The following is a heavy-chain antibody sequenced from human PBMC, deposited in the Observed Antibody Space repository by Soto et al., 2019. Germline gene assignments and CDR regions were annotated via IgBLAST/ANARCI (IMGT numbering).Heavy chain of an antibody. D-gene: IGHD3-22*01. CDR1: GFTFSSYA. Sequence: GGSLRLSCAASGFTFSSYAMHWVRQAPGKGLEWVAVISYDGSNKYYADSVKGRFTISRDNSKNTLYLQMNSLRAEDTAVYYCARDNYYYDSSGYYSYFDYWGQGTLVTVSS. J-gene: IGHJ4*02. V-gene: IGHV3-30-3*01. CDR2: ISYDGSNK. CDR3: ARDNYYYDSSGYYSYFDY.